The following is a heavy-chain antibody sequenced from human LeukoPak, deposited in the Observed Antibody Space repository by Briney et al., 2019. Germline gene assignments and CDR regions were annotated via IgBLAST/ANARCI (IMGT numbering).Heavy chain of an antibody. D-gene: IGHD3-10*01. V-gene: IGHV3-9*01. Sequence: GRSLRLSCAASGFTCDDCAMHWVRQAPGKGLEWVGSISWNSQSIGYADSVKGRFTISRDNVKNSLYLQMNSLRAEDTALYFCAKDTFGDVNYMDVWGKGTTVTISS. CDR3: AKDTFGDVNYMDV. CDR1: GFTCDDCA. J-gene: IGHJ6*03. CDR2: ISWNSQSI.